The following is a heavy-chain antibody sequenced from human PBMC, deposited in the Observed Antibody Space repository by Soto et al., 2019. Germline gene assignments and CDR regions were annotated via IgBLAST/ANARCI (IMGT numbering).Heavy chain of an antibody. CDR2: FRDTGDKT. CDR3: AKGPDPGAFDI. J-gene: IGHJ3*02. Sequence: VQLLESGGGLVQPGGSLRLSCAASGFSFSSYAISWVRQAPGRGLEWGSTFRDTGDKTYYADSVKGRFTVSRDISQNTLYLQMNGLSPDDTAIYYCAKGPDPGAFDIWGQGTMVTVSS. CDR1: GFSFSSYA. V-gene: IGHV3-23*01. D-gene: IGHD3-10*01.